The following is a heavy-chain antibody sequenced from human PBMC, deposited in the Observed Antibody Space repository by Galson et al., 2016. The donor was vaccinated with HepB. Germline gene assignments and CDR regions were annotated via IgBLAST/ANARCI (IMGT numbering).Heavy chain of an antibody. Sequence: SLRLSCAASGFTFSSYGMSWVRQAPGQGLEWVSSISPGGSTYTDSVKGRFTISRDNSRNTLYLELNSLRAEDTAVYYCAKDRARYSTSSCDYWGQGTLVTVSS. V-gene: IGHV3-23*01. CDR2: ISPGGST. D-gene: IGHD2-8*01. J-gene: IGHJ4*02. CDR1: GFTFSSYG. CDR3: AKDRARYSTSSCDY.